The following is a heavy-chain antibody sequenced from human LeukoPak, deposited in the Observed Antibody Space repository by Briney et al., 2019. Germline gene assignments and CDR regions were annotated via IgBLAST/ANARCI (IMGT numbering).Heavy chain of an antibody. CDR3: AREERGLAIDY. Sequence: GGSLRLSCAASGFTFRNHAMHWVRQAPGKGLEYVSAIDSNGDSTSYGNSVKGRFTISRDNSKSTLYLQMGSLRPADTAVYYCAREERGLAIDYWGQGAPVTVSS. D-gene: IGHD3/OR15-3a*01. CDR2: IDSNGDST. J-gene: IGHJ4*02. V-gene: IGHV3-64*01. CDR1: GFTFRNHA.